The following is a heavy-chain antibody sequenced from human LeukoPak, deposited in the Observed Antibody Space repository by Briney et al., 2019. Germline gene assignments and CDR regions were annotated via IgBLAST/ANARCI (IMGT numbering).Heavy chain of an antibody. D-gene: IGHD6-13*01. V-gene: IGHV4-61*02. Sequence: SETLSLTCTVSGGSISSGSYYWSWIRQPAGKGLVWIWRIYTSGSTNYNPSLKSRVTISVDTSKSQFSLKQSSVTAADTAVYYCARDKSGSSWYKLDYWGQGTLVTVSS. CDR2: IYTSGST. CDR3: ARDKSGSSWYKLDY. J-gene: IGHJ4*02. CDR1: GGSISSGSYY.